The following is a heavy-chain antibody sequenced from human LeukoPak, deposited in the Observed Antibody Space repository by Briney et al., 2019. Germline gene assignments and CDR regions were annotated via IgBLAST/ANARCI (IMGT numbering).Heavy chain of an antibody. CDR3: ARASGYDFWSGYYPGFDY. Sequence: SETLSLTCTVSGGSISSGGYYWSWIRQHPGKGLEWIGYIYYSGSTNYNPSLKSRVTISVDTSKNQFSLKLSSVTAADTAVYYCARASGYDFWSGYYPGFDYWGQGTLVTVSS. V-gene: IGHV4-61*08. J-gene: IGHJ4*02. D-gene: IGHD3-3*01. CDR2: IYYSGST. CDR1: GGSISSGGYY.